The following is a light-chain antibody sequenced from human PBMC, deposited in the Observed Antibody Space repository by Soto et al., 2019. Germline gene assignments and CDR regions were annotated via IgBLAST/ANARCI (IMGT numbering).Light chain of an antibody. CDR1: QSIRSW. CDR2: DAS. CDR3: QQSYSTPLT. V-gene: IGKV1-5*01. Sequence: DIQMTQSPSTLSASVGDRVTITCRASQSIRSWLAWYQQKPGKAPKLLIYDASNLESGVPSRFSGRRSGTDFTLTISSLQPEDFATYYCQQSYSTPLTFGGGTKVDIK. J-gene: IGKJ4*01.